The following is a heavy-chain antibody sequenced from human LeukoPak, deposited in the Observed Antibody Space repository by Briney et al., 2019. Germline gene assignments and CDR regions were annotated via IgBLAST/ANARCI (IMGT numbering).Heavy chain of an antibody. CDR2: INHSGSA. CDR3: ARGQGTVTTH. J-gene: IGHJ4*02. Sequence: LETLSLTCAVSGGSFSAYYWTWIRQPPGKGLEWIGEINHSGSANYNPSLKSRVTISLDTSKNQFSLKLSSVTAADTAVYYCARGQGTVTTHWGQGTLVTVSS. CDR1: GGSFSAYY. V-gene: IGHV4-34*01. D-gene: IGHD4-17*01.